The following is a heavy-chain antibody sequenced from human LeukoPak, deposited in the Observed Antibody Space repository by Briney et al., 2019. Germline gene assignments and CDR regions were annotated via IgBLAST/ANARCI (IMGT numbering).Heavy chain of an antibody. V-gene: IGHV1-46*01. CDR1: GYTFTSNY. CDR2: ISPSGGST. CDR3: AREMIAGYAFDI. D-gene: IGHD3-22*01. Sequence: ASVKVSCRAFGYTFTSNYMHWVRQAPGQGPEWMGVISPSGGSTTYAQKFQGRVTLTRDMSTSTDYLELSSLRSEDTAVYYCAREMIAGYAFDIWGQGTMVTVSS. J-gene: IGHJ3*02.